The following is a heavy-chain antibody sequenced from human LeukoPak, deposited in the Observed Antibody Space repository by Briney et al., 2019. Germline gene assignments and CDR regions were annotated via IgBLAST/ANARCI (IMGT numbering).Heavy chain of an antibody. CDR3: ARVDSSSWYLDY. Sequence: GGSLRLSCAASGFTFSSYAMSWVRQAPGKGLEWVSAISGSGGSTYYADSVKGRFTISRDNSKNTLYLQMNSLRAEDTAVYYCARVDSSSWYLDYWGQGTLVTVSS. J-gene: IGHJ4*02. CDR1: GFTFSSYA. D-gene: IGHD6-13*01. CDR2: ISGSGGST. V-gene: IGHV3-23*01.